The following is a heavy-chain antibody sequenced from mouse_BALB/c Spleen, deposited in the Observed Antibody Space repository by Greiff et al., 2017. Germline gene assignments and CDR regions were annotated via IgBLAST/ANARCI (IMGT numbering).Heavy chain of an antibody. CDR3: ARSSYGNYVEYAMDY. Sequence: EVQLQQSGPELVKPGASVKISCKASGYSFTGYFMNWVMQSHGKSLEWIGRINPYNGDTFYNQKFKGKATLTVDKSSSTAHMELRSLASEDSAVYYCARSSYGNYVEYAMDYWGQGTSVTVSS. V-gene: IGHV1-20*02. J-gene: IGHJ4*01. CDR2: INPYNGDT. CDR1: GYSFTGYF. D-gene: IGHD2-10*01.